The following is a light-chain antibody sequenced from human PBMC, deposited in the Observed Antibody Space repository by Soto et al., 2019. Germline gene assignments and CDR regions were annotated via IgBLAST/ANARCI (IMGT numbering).Light chain of an antibody. CDR1: QSVTSRY. CDR2: GAS. J-gene: IGKJ5*01. CDR3: QQYGGSAT. V-gene: IGKV3-20*01. Sequence: EVVLTQSPGTLSLSPVERATLSCRASQSVTSRYLAWYQQKPGQAPRLLIHGASSRAPGIPDRFSGSGSATDFTLTISRLEPEDFAVYYCQQYGGSATFGQGTRLEIK.